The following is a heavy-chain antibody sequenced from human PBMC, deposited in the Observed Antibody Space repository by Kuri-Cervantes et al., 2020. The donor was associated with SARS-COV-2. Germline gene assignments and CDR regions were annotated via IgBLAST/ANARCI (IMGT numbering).Heavy chain of an antibody. V-gene: IGHV3-30-3*01. J-gene: IGHJ4*02. CDR2: ISYDGSNK. CDR3: ARGRAARYFDY. Sequence: GESLKISCAASGFTLSTYAMHWVRQAPGKGLEWVAVISYDGSNKYYADSVKGRFTISRDNSKNTLYLQMNSLRAEDTAVYYCARGRAARYFDYWGQGTLVTVSS. D-gene: IGHD6-6*01. CDR1: GFTLSTYA.